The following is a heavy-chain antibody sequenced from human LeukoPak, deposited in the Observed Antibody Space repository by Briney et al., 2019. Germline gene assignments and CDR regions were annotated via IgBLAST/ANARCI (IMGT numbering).Heavy chain of an antibody. CDR3: ADFDRS. D-gene: IGHD3-22*01. V-gene: IGHV3-7*01. CDR2: INTDGSNR. Sequence: GGSLRLSCAASGLTFSAAWMSWVRQAPGKGLEWVATINTDGSNRYYVDSVKGRFTISSDNAKTALYLQMDSLRADDTALYYWADFDRSWGQGTLVTVSS. CDR1: GLTFSAAW. J-gene: IGHJ4*02.